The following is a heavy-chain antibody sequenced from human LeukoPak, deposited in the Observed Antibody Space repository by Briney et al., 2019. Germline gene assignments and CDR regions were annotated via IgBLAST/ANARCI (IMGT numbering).Heavy chain of an antibody. CDR3: AKNGGANYYYYYYMDV. J-gene: IGHJ6*03. CDR1: GFTFSSYA. V-gene: IGHV3-23*01. CDR2: ISGSGGST. Sequence: GGSLRLSCAASGFTFSSYAMSWVRQAPGKGLEWVSAISGSGGSTYYADSVKSRFTISRDNSKNTLYLQMNSLRAEDTAVYYCAKNGGANYYYYYYMDVWGKGTTVTVSS. D-gene: IGHD3-16*01.